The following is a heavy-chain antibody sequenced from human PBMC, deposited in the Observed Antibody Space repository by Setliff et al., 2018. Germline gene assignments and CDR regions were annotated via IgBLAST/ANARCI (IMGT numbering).Heavy chain of an antibody. V-gene: IGHV4-4*07. Sequence: SETLSLTCTVSGGSISVYYWSWIRQPAGKGLEWIGRIYTSGSTNYNPSLKGRVTISVDTSKNHFSLELNSVTAADSAVYYCARVADGSGSFYLGFDYWGQGILVTVSS. J-gene: IGHJ4*02. CDR2: IYTSGST. CDR3: ARVADGSGSFYLGFDY. D-gene: IGHD3-10*01. CDR1: GGSISVYY.